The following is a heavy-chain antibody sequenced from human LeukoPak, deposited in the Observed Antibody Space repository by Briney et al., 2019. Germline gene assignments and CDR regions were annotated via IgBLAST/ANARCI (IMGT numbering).Heavy chain of an antibody. CDR3: ARAVVAAAGTLDNWFDP. Sequence: ASVKVSCKASGYTFTSYGISWVRQATGQGLEWMGWMNPNSGNTGYAQKFQGRVTMTRNTSISTAYMELSSLRSEDTAVYYCARAVVAAAGTLDNWFDPWGQGTLVTVSS. V-gene: IGHV1-8*02. CDR1: GYTFTSYG. D-gene: IGHD6-13*01. CDR2: MNPNSGNT. J-gene: IGHJ5*02.